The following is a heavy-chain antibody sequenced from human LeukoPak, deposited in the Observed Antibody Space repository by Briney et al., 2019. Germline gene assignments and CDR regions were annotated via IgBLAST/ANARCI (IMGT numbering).Heavy chain of an antibody. D-gene: IGHD3-22*01. Sequence: GASVKVSCKASGGTFSSYAISWVRQAPGQGLEWMGGIIPIFGTANYAQKFQGRVTITADKSTSTAYMELSSLRSEDTAVYYCARPYDSSGYYYDYWGQGTLVTVSS. CDR2: IIPIFGTA. CDR1: GGTFSSYA. V-gene: IGHV1-69*06. J-gene: IGHJ4*02. CDR3: ARPYDSSGYYYDY.